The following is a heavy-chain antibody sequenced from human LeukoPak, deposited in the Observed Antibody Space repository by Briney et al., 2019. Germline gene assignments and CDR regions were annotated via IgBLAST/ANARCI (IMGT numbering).Heavy chain of an antibody. Sequence: PGGSLRLSCAASGFTFSSYTMNWVRQAPGKGLDWVSSISSSSSYIYYADSVKGRFTISRDNAKNSLYLQMNSLRAEDTAVYYCARDPGLLYGSGKVDYWGQGTLVTVSS. CDR1: GFTFSSYT. CDR3: ARDPGLLYGSGKVDY. J-gene: IGHJ4*02. D-gene: IGHD3-10*01. CDR2: ISSSSSYI. V-gene: IGHV3-21*01.